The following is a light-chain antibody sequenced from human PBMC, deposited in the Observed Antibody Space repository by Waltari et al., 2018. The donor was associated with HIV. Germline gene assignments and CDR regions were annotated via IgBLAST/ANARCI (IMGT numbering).Light chain of an antibody. J-gene: IGLJ2*01. V-gene: IGLV2-11*01. CDR1: SSDVGSYNY. Sequence: QSALTQPRSVSGSPGQSVTISCTGTSSDVGSYNYVSWYQQHPGKAPKLIIYDVSKRPSGVPDRFAVAKSGNTASLTISGLQAEDEADYCGCSYAGNDRGVFGGGTKLTVL. CDR2: DVS. CDR3: CSYAGNDRGV.